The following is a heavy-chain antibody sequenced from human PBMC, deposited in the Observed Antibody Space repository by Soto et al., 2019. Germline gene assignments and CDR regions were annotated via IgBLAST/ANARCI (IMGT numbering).Heavy chain of an antibody. Sequence: PGGSLRLSCAASGFTFSSYGMHWVRQAPGKGLEWVAVIWYDGSNKYYADSVKGRFTISRDNSKNTLYLQMNSLRAEDTAVYYCARDSRSSSWFNLDRYYYGMDVWGQGTTVTV. J-gene: IGHJ6*02. V-gene: IGHV3-33*01. D-gene: IGHD6-13*01. CDR1: GFTFSSYG. CDR3: ARDSRSSSWFNLDRYYYGMDV. CDR2: IWYDGSNK.